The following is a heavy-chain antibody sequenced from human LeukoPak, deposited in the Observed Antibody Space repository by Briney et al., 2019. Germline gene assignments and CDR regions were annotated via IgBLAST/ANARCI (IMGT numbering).Heavy chain of an antibody. J-gene: IGHJ6*03. CDR1: GFTFSSYW. CDR3: ARDHITMVRGVTSFYYYYYMDV. V-gene: IGHV3-74*01. CDR2: INSDGSST. D-gene: IGHD3-10*01. Sequence: PGGSLRLSCAASGFTFSSYWMHWVRQAPGKGLVWVSRINSDGSSTSYADSVKGRLTISRDNAKNTLYLQMNSLRAEDTAVYYCARDHITMVRGVTSFYYYYYMDVWGKGTTVTVSS.